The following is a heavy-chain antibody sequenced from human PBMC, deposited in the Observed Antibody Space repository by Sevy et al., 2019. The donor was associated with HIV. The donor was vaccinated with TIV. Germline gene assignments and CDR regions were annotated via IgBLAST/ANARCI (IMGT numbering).Heavy chain of an antibody. J-gene: IGHJ5*01. Sequence: ASVKVSCKASGYTFTSYAMNWVRQAPGQGLEWMGWINTNTGNPTYAQGFTGRFVFSLDTSVSTAYLQISSLKAEDTAVYYCARALPIVLVVRFNWFDSWGQGTLVTVSS. CDR3: ARALPIVLVVRFNWFDS. CDR1: GYTFTSYA. CDR2: INTNTGNP. D-gene: IGHD2-8*02. V-gene: IGHV7-4-1*02.